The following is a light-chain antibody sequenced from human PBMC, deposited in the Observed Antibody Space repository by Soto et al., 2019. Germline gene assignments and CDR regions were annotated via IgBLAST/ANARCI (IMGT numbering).Light chain of an antibody. V-gene: IGKV1-39*01. CDR1: QSIRSY. CDR2: AAS. CDR3: QQSYRTPMYT. J-gene: IGKJ2*01. Sequence: DIQMTQFPSSLSASVGDRVIITCRASQSIRSYLNWYQQKPGKAPKLLIYAASSLQSGVPSRFSGRGSGTDFTLTISSLQPEDFATYYCQQSYRTPMYTFGQGTKLDIK.